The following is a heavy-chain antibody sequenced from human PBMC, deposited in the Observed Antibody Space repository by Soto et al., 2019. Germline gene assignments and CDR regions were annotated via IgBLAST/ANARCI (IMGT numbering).Heavy chain of an antibody. D-gene: IGHD2-8*01. CDR3: ARGHCTNGVCRESTYYYYYMDV. CDR1: GGSFSGYY. J-gene: IGHJ6*03. V-gene: IGHV4-34*01. CDR2: INHSGST. Sequence: SETLSLTCAVYGGSFSGYYWSWIRQPPGKGLEWIGEINHSGSTNYNPSLKSRVTISVDTSKNQFSLKLSSVTAADTAVYYCARGHCTNGVCRESTYYYYYMDVWGKGTTVTVSS.